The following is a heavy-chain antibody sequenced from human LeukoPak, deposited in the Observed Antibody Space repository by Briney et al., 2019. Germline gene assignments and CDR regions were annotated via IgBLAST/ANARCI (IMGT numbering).Heavy chain of an antibody. CDR2: ISAYNGNT. V-gene: IGHV1-18*01. CDR3: AREGLRSIAARRGTRDYMDV. Sequence: ASVKVSCKASGYTFTSYGISWVRQAPGQGLEWMGWISAYNGNTNYAQKLQGGVTMTTDTSTSTAYMELRSLRSDDTAVYYCAREGLRSIAARRGTRDYMDVWGKGTTVIVSS. J-gene: IGHJ6*03. CDR1: GYTFTSYG. D-gene: IGHD6-6*01.